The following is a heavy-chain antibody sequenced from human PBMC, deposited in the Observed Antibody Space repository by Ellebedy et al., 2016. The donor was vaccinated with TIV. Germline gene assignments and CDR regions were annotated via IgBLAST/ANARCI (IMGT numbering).Heavy chain of an antibody. V-gene: IGHV3-74*01. CDR1: GFTFSRYW. Sequence: GESLKISCAASGFTFSRYWMHWVRQVPGKGLVWVARIDNDGTRTDYADSVKGRFTISRDNAKSTLYLQMNSLRVEDSALYYCASGMVVLMTGTSDYWGQGTLVTVSS. CDR3: ASGMVVLMTGTSDY. CDR2: IDNDGTRT. J-gene: IGHJ4*02. D-gene: IGHD2-21*01.